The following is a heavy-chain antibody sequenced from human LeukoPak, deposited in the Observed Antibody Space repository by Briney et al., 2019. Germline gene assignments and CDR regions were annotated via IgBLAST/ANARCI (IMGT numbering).Heavy chain of an antibody. Sequence: KASETLSLTCSVSGGSISSSSYYWGWIRQPPGKGLEWIGSIYYSGSTYYNPSLKSRVTISVDTSKNQFSLKLSSVTAADTAVYYCARQPLGSGWTGAFDIWGQGTMVPVSS. J-gene: IGHJ3*02. CDR1: GGSISSSSYY. CDR2: IYYSGST. V-gene: IGHV4-39*01. D-gene: IGHD6-19*01. CDR3: ARQPLGSGWTGAFDI.